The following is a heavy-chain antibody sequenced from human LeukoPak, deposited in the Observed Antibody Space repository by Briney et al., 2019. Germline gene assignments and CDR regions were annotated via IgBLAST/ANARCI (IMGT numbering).Heavy chain of an antibody. V-gene: IGHV4-34*01. Sequence: PSETLSLTCAVYGGSFSGYYWSWIRQPPGKGLEWIGEINHSGSTNYNPSLKSRVTISVDTSKNQFSLKLSSVTAADTAVYYCARRVVRYYYGSGSYYRERTFDYWGQGTLVTVSS. J-gene: IGHJ4*02. CDR2: INHSGST. CDR3: ARRVVRYYYGSGSYYRERTFDY. CDR1: GGSFSGYY. D-gene: IGHD3-10*01.